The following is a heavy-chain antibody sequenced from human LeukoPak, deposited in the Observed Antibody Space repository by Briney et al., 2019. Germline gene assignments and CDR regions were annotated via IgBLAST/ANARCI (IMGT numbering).Heavy chain of an antibody. D-gene: IGHD3-10*01. CDR1: GFTFRSYW. Sequence: TGGSLRLSCAASGFTFRSYWMNWVRQAPGKGLEWVANIKQDGSEKYYVASVKGRFTVSRDNAKNSLFLQMNSLRAEDTAVYYCARDWSPPYTWSPRSEVMVRGVFDYWAREPWSPSP. CDR2: IKQDGSEK. V-gene: IGHV3-7*01. J-gene: IGHJ4*02. CDR3: ARDWSPPYTWSPRSEVMVRGVFDY.